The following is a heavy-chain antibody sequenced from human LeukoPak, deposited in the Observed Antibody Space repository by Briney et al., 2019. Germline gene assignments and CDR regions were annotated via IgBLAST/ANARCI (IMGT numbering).Heavy chain of an antibody. V-gene: IGHV3-23*01. J-gene: IGHJ4*02. CDR2: ISGSGGST. CDR1: GFTFSSYA. CDR3: AKVKCGGDCYDYFDY. Sequence: PGGSLRFSCAASGFTFSSYAMNWVRQAPGKGLEWASTISGSGGSTFYADSVKGRFTISRDNSKNTLYLQMNSLRAEDTAVYYCAKVKCGGDCYDYFDYWGQGTLVTVSS. D-gene: IGHD2-21*02.